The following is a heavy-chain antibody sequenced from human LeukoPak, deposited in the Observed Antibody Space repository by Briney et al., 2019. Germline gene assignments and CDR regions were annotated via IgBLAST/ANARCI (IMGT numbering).Heavy chain of an antibody. J-gene: IGHJ4*02. Sequence: GGSLRLSCAAPGFTFSSYAMSWVRQAPGKGLEWVSAISGSGGSTYYADSVKGRFTISRDNSKNTLYPQMNSLRAEDAAVYYCAKWAVDSNRYDYWGQGTLVTVSS. CDR2: ISGSGGST. D-gene: IGHD4-11*01. V-gene: IGHV3-23*01. CDR3: AKWAVDSNRYDY. CDR1: GFTFSSYA.